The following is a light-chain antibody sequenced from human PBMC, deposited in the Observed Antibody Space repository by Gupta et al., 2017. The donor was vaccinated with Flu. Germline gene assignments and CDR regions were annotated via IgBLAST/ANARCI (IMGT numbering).Light chain of an antibody. Sequence: DIVQTQLPDPLAVSLGERDTINCKSSQSVLYSSNNKNYLAWYQQKPGQPPKLLIYGASTRESGVPDRFSGSGSWTDFTLTISSLQAEDVAVYYCQQYYSTPRYSFGQGTKLEIK. CDR1: QSVLYSSNNKNY. CDR3: QQYYSTPRYS. J-gene: IGKJ2*03. V-gene: IGKV4-1*01. CDR2: GAS.